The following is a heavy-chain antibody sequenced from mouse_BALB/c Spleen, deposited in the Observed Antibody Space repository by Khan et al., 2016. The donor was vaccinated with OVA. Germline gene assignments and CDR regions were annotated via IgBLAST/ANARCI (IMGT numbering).Heavy chain of an antibody. Sequence: EVQLQESGPGLVKPSQSLSLTCSATGYSITSGYYWYLIRQLPGNTLEWMGFINYGGNNNYNPSLKNRISITRDTSKNQFFLRLNSVTAEESATYCGARGGRLFDYWGQGTMVTVSA. V-gene: IGHV3-6*02. CDR2: INYGGNN. J-gene: IGHJ3*01. CDR1: GYSITSGYY. CDR3: ARGGRLFDY.